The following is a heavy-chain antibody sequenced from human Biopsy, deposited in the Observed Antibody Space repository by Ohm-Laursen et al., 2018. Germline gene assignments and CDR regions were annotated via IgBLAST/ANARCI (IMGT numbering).Heavy chain of an antibody. J-gene: IGHJ6*02. CDR2: INWNSDNL. CDR3: ARDTRWSPYSMDV. D-gene: IGHD4-23*01. CDR1: GFIFGDYA. V-gene: IGHV3-9*01. Sequence: SLRLSCSASGFIFGDYAMHWVRQAPGKGLEWVSGINWNSDNLGYVGSVKGRFTISRDNAKNSLDLQMNSLRAEDTALYYCARDTRWSPYSMDVWGQGTTVTVSS.